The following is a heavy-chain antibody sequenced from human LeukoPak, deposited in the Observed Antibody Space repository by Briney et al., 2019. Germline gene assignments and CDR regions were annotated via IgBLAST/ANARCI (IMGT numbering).Heavy chain of an antibody. CDR2: ISGSGGST. Sequence: PGGSLRFSCAASGFTFSSYAMSWVRQAPGKGLEWVSAISGSGGSTYYADSVKGRFTISRDNSKNTLYLQMNSLRAEDTAVYYCAKDLAPSGSYSFDYWGQGTLVTVSS. J-gene: IGHJ4*02. V-gene: IGHV3-23*01. D-gene: IGHD1-26*01. CDR1: GFTFSSYA. CDR3: AKDLAPSGSYSFDY.